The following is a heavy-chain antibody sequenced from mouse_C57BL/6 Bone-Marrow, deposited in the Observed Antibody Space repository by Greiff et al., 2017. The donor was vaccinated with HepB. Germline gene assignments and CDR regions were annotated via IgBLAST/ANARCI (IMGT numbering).Heavy chain of an antibody. V-gene: IGHV1-63*01. D-gene: IGHD3-2*02. CDR1: GYTFTSYW. Sequence: QVQLKQPGAELVKPGASVKLSCKASGYTFTSYWMHWVKQRPGQGLVWIGDIYPGGGYTNYNEKFKGKATMTADKASSTAYMQFSSLTSEDSAIYYCARSVSCYDYFDYWGQGTTLTVSS. J-gene: IGHJ2*01. CDR2: IYPGGGYT. CDR3: ARSVSCYDYFDY.